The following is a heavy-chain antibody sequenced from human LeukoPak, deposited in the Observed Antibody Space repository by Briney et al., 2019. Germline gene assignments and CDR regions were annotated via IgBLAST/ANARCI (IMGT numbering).Heavy chain of an antibody. CDR1: GGSISSYY. CDR3: ARDYSSCSSTSCYKSGFDP. CDR2: IYYSGST. V-gene: IGHV4-30-4*01. J-gene: IGHJ5*02. D-gene: IGHD2-2*02. Sequence: SETLSLTCTVSGGSISSYYWSWIRQPPGKGLEWIGYIYYSGSTYYNPSLKSRVTISVDTSKNQFSLKLSSVTAADTAVYYCARDYSSCSSTSCYKSGFDPWGQGTLVTVSS.